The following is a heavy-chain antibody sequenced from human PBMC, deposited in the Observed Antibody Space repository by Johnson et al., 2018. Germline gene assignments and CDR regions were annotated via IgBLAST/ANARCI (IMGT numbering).Heavy chain of an antibody. J-gene: IGHJ3*02. D-gene: IGHD1-26*01. CDR3: ARDRSGSEWGDAFDI. Sequence: QVQLVQSGAEVKKPGASVKVSCKASGYTFTSYYMHWVRQAPGQGLEWMGIINPSGGSTSYAQKFQGRVTMTRDTSTSTVYMELSSLRSEATAVYYCARDRSGSEWGDAFDIWGQGTMVTVSS. CDR2: INPSGGST. V-gene: IGHV1-46*01. CDR1: GYTFTSYY.